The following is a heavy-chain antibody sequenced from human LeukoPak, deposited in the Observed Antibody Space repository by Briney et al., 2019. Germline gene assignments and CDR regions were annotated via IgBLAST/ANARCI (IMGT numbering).Heavy chain of an antibody. CDR2: INHSGST. CDR1: GGSFSGYY. V-gene: IGHV4-34*01. CDR3: ASQGHHGKIVGTTLSYFYMDV. J-gene: IGHJ6*03. Sequence: KTSETLPLTCAVYGGSFSGYYWSWIRQPPGKGLEWIGEINHSGSTNYNPSLKSRVTISVDTSKNQFSLKLSSVTAADTAFYYCASQGHHGKIVGTTLSYFYMDVWGKGTTVTVSS. D-gene: IGHD1-26*01.